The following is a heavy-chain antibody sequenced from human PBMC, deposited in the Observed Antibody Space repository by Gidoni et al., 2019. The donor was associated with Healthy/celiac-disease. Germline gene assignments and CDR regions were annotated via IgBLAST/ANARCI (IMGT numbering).Heavy chain of an antibody. J-gene: IGHJ3*01. CDR2: IYTSGST. CDR1: VGSISSGSYY. CDR3: ARDGNVVEGV. V-gene: IGHV4-61*02. Sequence: QVQLQESGPGLVKPSQTLSLTCTVSVGSISSGSYYWSWIRQPAGKGLEWIGRIYTSGSTNYNPSLKSRVTISVDTSKNQFSLKLSSVTAADTAVYYCARDGNVVEGVWGQGTMVTVSS. D-gene: IGHD2-15*01.